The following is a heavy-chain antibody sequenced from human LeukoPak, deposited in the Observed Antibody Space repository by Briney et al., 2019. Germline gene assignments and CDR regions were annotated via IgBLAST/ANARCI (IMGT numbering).Heavy chain of an antibody. J-gene: IGHJ4*02. CDR3: AGLVGRYSSGLYYYYFDY. V-gene: IGHV4-4*02. D-gene: IGHD3-22*01. Sequence: PSGTLSLTCTVSGDSINSLDLWSWVRQPPGKGLEWIGEMYLSGTTHSNPSVKSRVTISIDKSKNQFFLNLSSVTAADTTVYYCAGLVGRYSSGLYYYYFDYWGQGTLVTVSS. CDR1: GDSINSLDL. CDR2: MYLSGTT.